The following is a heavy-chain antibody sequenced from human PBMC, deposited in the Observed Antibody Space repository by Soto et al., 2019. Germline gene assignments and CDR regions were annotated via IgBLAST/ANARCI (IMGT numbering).Heavy chain of an antibody. CDR3: ARGKYSGSYYAWFDP. CDR1: GGSISTYY. J-gene: IGHJ5*02. CDR2: IYYSGTT. V-gene: IGHV4-59*01. Sequence: SETLSLTCTVSGGSISTYYWSWIRQPPGKGLEWIGYIYYSGTTNYNPSLKSRVTISVDTSKNQFSLKLSSVTAADTAVYYCARGKYSGSYYAWFDPWGQGTLVTVSS. D-gene: IGHD1-26*01.